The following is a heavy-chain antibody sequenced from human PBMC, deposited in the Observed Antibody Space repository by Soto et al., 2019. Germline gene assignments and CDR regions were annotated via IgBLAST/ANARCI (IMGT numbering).Heavy chain of an antibody. CDR2: IRSKAYGGTT. D-gene: IGHD5-18*01. J-gene: IGHJ4*02. CDR3: FRVVDTAMVHEFDY. V-gene: IGHV3-49*03. CDR1: GFTFGDYA. Sequence: PGGSLRLSCTASGFTFGDYAMSWFRQAPGKGLEWVGFIRSKAYGGTTEYAASVKGRFTISRDDSKSIAYLQMNSLKTEDTAVYYCFRVVDTAMVHEFDYRAQRTLDTGSS.